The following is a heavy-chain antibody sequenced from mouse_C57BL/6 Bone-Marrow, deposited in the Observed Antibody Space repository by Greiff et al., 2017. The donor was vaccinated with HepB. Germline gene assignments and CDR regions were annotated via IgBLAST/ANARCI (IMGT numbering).Heavy chain of an antibody. CDR3: ASPYGSPFAY. D-gene: IGHD1-1*01. J-gene: IGHJ3*01. Sequence: DVHLVESGGGLVKPGGSLKLSCAASGFTFSDYGMHWVRQAPEKGLEWVAYISSGSSTIYYADTVKGRFTISRDNAKNTLFLQMTSLRSEDTAMYYCASPYGSPFAYWGQGTLVTVSA. CDR2: ISSGSSTI. CDR1: GFTFSDYG. V-gene: IGHV5-17*01.